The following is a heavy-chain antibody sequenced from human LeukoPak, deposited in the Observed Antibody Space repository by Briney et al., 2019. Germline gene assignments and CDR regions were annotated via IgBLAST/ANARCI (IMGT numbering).Heavy chain of an antibody. J-gene: IGHJ4*02. CDR3: ARDPGGSGPPDY. CDR1: GFTVSSNY. CDR2: IYSGGST. Sequence: GGSLRLSCGASGFTVSSNYMSWLRQAPGKGLEWVSVIYSGGSTYSADSVKGRFTISRDNSKNTLYLQMNSLRAEDTAVYYCARDPGGSGPPDYWGQGTLVTVSS. V-gene: IGHV3-53*01. D-gene: IGHD3-10*01.